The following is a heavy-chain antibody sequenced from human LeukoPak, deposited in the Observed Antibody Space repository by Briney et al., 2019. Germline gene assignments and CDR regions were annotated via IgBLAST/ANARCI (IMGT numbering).Heavy chain of an antibody. J-gene: IGHJ4*02. CDR3: ARIYDSSGYYEDY. CDR1: GGSIGSYY. CDR2: IYYSGST. Sequence: SETLSLTCTVSGGSIGSYYWSWIRQPPGKGLEWIGYIYYSGSTNYNPSLKSRVTISVDTSKNQFSLKLSSVTAADTAVYYCARIYDSSGYYEDYWGQGTLVTVSS. V-gene: IGHV4-59*01. D-gene: IGHD3-22*01.